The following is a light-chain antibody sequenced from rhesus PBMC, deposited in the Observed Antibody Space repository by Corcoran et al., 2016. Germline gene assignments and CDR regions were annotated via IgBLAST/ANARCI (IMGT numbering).Light chain of an antibody. Sequence: DIVMTQTPLSLPVTPGEPASISCRSSQSLLDSEDGNTYLDWYLQKPGQSPQLLIYEVSNRASGVPERVSGSGSDTDFTLKISRVEAEDVGVYYCMQALEFPWTFGQGTKVEIK. CDR3: MQALEFPWT. CDR2: EVS. J-gene: IGKJ1*01. CDR1: QSLLDSEDGNTY. V-gene: IGKV2-104*02.